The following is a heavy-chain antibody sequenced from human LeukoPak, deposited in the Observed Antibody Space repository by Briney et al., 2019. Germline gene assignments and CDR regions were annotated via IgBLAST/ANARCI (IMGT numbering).Heavy chain of an antibody. D-gene: IGHD5-18*01. V-gene: IGHV3-23*01. J-gene: IGHJ4*02. Sequence: PGGSLRLSCAASGFTFSSYAMSWVRQAPGKGLKWVSAISGSGGSTYYADSVKGRFTISRDNSKNTLYLQMNSLRAEDTAVYYCANNGGYSYGYFDYWGQGTLVTVSS. CDR2: ISGSGGST. CDR1: GFTFSSYA. CDR3: ANNGGYSYGYFDY.